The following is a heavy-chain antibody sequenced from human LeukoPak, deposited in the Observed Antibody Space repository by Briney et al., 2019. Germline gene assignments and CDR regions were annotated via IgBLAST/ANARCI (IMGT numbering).Heavy chain of an antibody. D-gene: IGHD7-27*01. Sequence: ASVKVSCKASGYTFTGYYMHWVRQAPGQGLEWMGWINPNSGGTNYAQKFQGWVTTTRDTSISTAYMGLSRLRSDDTAVYYCARGASGPWGPALGMDVWGKGTTVTVSS. CDR3: ARGASGPWGPALGMDV. V-gene: IGHV1-2*04. CDR1: GYTFTGYY. J-gene: IGHJ6*04. CDR2: INPNSGGT.